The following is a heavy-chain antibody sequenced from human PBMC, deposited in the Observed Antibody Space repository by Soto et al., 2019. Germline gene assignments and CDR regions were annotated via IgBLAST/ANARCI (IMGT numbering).Heavy chain of an antibody. J-gene: IGHJ5*02. D-gene: IGHD1-26*01. V-gene: IGHV3-30-3*02. CDR1: GFTFSSYA. CDR3: AKLPWEVAPS. Sequence: PGGSLRLSCAASGFTFSSYAMHWVRQAPGKGLEWVAVISYDGSNKYYADSVKGRFIISRDNARNTVYLQMNSLEAEDTAVYYCAKLPWEVAPSWGQGTLVTVSS. CDR2: ISYDGSNK.